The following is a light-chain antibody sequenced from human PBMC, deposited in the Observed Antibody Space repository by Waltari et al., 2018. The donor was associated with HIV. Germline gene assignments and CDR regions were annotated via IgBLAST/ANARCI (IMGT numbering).Light chain of an antibody. CDR1: TGAVTSGYY. V-gene: IGLV7-43*01. CDR3: LLYYGGTQLV. Sequence: QTVVTQEPSLTVSQGGTVTLPCASSTGAVTSGYYPNWFQQKLGQAPRALIYSTSNKNPWTPARFSGSLLGGKAALTLSGVQPEDEAEYYCLLYYGGTQLVFGGGTKLTVL. J-gene: IGLJ2*01. CDR2: STS.